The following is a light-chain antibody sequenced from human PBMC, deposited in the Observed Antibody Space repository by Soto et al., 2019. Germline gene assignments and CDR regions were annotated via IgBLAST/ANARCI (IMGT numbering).Light chain of an antibody. CDR3: QQYISSPLT. CDR2: EAS. Sequence: EIVMTQSPATLSVSPGERATLSCRASQRLVGNLAWFQHKPGQAPRLLLYEASTRATGVPARFSGSGSRTDFTLTISRLEPEDFAVYYCQQYISSPLTFGQGTKVDIK. J-gene: IGKJ1*01. V-gene: IGKV3-15*01. CDR1: QRLVGN.